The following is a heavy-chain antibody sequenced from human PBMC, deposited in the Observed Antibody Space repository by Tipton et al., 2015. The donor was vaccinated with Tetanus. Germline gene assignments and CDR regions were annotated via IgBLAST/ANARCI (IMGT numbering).Heavy chain of an antibody. CDR2: IYYGGDT. CDR3: ARSHVFRFTLFGEEIPRSGRFDP. J-gene: IGHJ5*02. D-gene: IGHD3-3*01. Sequence: TLSLTCAVSGGSIASDNYYWNWIRQSPGRRLEWIGNIYYGGDTDYNPSLQSRATISLDTSKKLFSLRLKSVTAADTAIYYCARSHVFRFTLFGEEIPRSGRFDPWGQGTLATVSS. V-gene: IGHV4-61*03. CDR1: GGSIASDNYY.